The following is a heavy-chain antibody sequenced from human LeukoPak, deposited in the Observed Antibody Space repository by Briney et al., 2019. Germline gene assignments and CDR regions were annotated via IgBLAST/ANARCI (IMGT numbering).Heavy chain of an antibody. D-gene: IGHD3-22*01. Sequence: PWASVKVSCKASGYIFTSYGISWVRQAPGQGLEWMGWISAYNGNTNYAQKLQGRVTMTTDTSTSTAYMELRNLRSDDTAVYYCARDYPSITVIMVVPFDIWGQGTMVTVSS. CDR3: ARDYPSITVIMVVPFDI. J-gene: IGHJ3*02. CDR1: GYIFTSYG. V-gene: IGHV1-18*01. CDR2: ISAYNGNT.